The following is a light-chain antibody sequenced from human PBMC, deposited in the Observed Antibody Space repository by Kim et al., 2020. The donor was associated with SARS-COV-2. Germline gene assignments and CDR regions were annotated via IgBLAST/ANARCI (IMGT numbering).Light chain of an antibody. CDR2: DVT. Sequence: QSALTQPASVSGSPGQSITISCIGSSSDIGGYKSVSWYQQHPGKPPKLMISDVTKRTSGVSNRFSGSKSGNTASLTISGLQADDEADYYCSSYTAASTWVFGGGTQVTVL. V-gene: IGLV2-14*03. CDR1: SSDIGGYKS. CDR3: SSYTAASTWV. J-gene: IGLJ2*01.